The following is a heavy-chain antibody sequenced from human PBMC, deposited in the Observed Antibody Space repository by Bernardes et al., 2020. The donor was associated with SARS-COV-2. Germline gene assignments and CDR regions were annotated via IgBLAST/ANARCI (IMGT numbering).Heavy chain of an antibody. J-gene: IGHJ4*02. CDR3: GALTPYVN. Sequence: GGSLRLSCSASGFAPNYFFNDYALHWMRQAQGKAPEYLAAVGASGEETFYADSARGRFTISRDNVRGTLFLQVDNVTPEDSALYHCGALTPYVNWGRGTRVTVSS. V-gene: IGHV3-64*02. CDR2: VGASGEET. CDR1: GFAPNYFFNDYA. D-gene: IGHD3-16*01.